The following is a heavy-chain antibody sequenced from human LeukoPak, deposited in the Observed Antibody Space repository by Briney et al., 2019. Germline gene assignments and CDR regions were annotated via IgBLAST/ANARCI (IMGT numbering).Heavy chain of an antibody. CDR1: GGSIGSYF. J-gene: IGHJ3*02. Sequence: SETLSLTCSVSGGSIGSYFWSWIRQPPGKGLGWIGYIFYTGSTNYNPSLKSRATISVDTSKNQFSLKLSSVTAADTAVYYCARVMSTAGRGAFDIWGQGTMVTVSS. V-gene: IGHV4-59*01. D-gene: IGHD1-1*01. CDR3: ARVMSTAGRGAFDI. CDR2: IFYTGST.